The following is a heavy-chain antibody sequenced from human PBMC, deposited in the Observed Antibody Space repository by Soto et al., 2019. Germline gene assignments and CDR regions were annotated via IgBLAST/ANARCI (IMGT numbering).Heavy chain of an antibody. CDR2: IYYSGST. CDR3: ARHEGGYYYGSGSYSYYYYYYGMDV. D-gene: IGHD3-10*01. J-gene: IGHJ6*02. CDR1: GGSISSSSYY. Sequence: PSETLSLTCTVSGGSISSSSYYWGWIRQPPGKGLEWIGSIYYSGSTYYNPSLKSRVTISVDTSKNQFSLKLSSVTAADTAVYYCARHEGGYYYGSGSYSYYYYYYGMDVWGQGTTVTVSS. V-gene: IGHV4-39*01.